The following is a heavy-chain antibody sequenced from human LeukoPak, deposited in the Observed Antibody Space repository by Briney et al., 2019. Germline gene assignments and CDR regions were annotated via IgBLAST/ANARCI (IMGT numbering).Heavy chain of an antibody. V-gene: IGHV3-7*03. CDR1: GFTFTRQT. CDR3: ARGTVGGSYFDY. D-gene: IGHD1-26*01. J-gene: IGHJ4*02. Sequence: GGSLRLSCAASGFTFTRQTMSWVRQAPGKGLGWVASMKEDGSEKYFVDSVKGRFTISRDNAKNSLYLQMNSLRAEDTAVYYCARGTVGGSYFDYWGQGTLVTVSS. CDR2: MKEDGSEK.